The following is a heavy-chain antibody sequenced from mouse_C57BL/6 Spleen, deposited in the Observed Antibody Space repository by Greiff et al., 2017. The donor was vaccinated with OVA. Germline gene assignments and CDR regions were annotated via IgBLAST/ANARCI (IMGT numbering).Heavy chain of an antibody. J-gene: IGHJ4*01. CDR1: GYTFTSYW. D-gene: IGHD3-1*01. V-gene: IGHV1-55*01. CDR2: IYPGSGST. Sequence: QVHVKQPGAELVKPGASVKMSCKASGYTFTSYWITWVKQRPGQGLEWIGDIYPGSGSTNYNEKFKSKATLTVDTSSSTAYMQLSSLTSEDSAVYYCARGGRGLRAMDYWGQGTSVTVSS. CDR3: ARGGRGLRAMDY.